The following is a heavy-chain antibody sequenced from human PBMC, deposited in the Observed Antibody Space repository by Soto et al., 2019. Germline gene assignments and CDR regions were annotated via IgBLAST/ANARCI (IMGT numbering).Heavy chain of an antibody. D-gene: IGHD6-6*01. CDR1: GFTFSSYG. J-gene: IGHJ4*02. Sequence: WGSLRLSCAASGFTFSSYGMHWVRQAPGKGLEWVAVIWYDGSNKYYADSVKGRFTISRDNSKNTLYLQMNSLRAEDTAVYYCAREEYSSSGYFDYWGQGTLVTVSS. CDR2: IWYDGSNK. V-gene: IGHV3-33*01. CDR3: AREEYSSSGYFDY.